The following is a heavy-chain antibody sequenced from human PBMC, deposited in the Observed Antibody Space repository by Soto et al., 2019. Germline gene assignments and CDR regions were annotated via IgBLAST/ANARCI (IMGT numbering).Heavy chain of an antibody. CDR3: ASQSTVAGLTFDY. CDR2: IDPSDSYT. Sequence: GESLKLSCKGSGYSFTRYWISWVRQMPGKGLEWMGRIDPSDSYTNYSPSFQGHVTISADKSISTAYLQWSSLKASDTAMYYCASQSTVAGLTFDYWGQGTLVTVSS. CDR1: GYSFTRYW. D-gene: IGHD6-19*01. J-gene: IGHJ4*02. V-gene: IGHV5-10-1*01.